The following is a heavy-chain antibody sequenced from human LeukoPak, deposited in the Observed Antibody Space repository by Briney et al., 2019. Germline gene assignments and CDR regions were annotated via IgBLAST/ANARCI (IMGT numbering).Heavy chain of an antibody. CDR2: INHSGST. J-gene: IGHJ4*02. CDR1: GGSISSSSYY. Sequence: SETLSLTCTVSGGSISSSSYYWGWIRQPPGKGLEWIGEINHSGSTNYNPSLKSRVTISVGTSKNQFSLKLSSVTAADTAVYYCANLALDYWGQGTLVTVSS. V-gene: IGHV4-39*07. CDR3: ANLALDY.